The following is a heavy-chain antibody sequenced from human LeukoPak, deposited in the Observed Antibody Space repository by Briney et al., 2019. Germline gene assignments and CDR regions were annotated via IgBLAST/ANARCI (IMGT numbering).Heavy chain of an antibody. CDR2: VSSSSSYI. CDR1: GFTFSSYS. V-gene: IGHV3-21*01. CDR3: ARSFYCSSPSCYAGGYYYYGMDV. J-gene: IGHJ6*02. D-gene: IGHD2-2*01. Sequence: GGALRLYFAASGFTFSSYSMNWVRQAPGRGLEWVSSVSSSSSYIYYAASVKCRFTITRDNAKNSLYLQMNSLRAEDTAVSYGARSFYCSSPSCYAGGYYYYGMDVWGQGTTVTVSS.